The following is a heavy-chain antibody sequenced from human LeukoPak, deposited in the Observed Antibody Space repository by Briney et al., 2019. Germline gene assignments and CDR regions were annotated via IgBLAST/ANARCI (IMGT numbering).Heavy chain of an antibody. V-gene: IGHV3-23*01. Sequence: RGSLRLSCAASGFTFSSSGMSWVRQTPGKGLELVSAISGGGDSTYYANSVKGRFTISRDSSKNTMYLQMNSLRVEDTAMYYCGRDVGPWGQGTLVTVSS. CDR1: GFTFSSSG. CDR2: ISGGGDST. J-gene: IGHJ5*02. CDR3: GRDVGP.